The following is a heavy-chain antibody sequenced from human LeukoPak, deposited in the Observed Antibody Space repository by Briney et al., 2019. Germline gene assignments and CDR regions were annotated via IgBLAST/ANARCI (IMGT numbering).Heavy chain of an antibody. D-gene: IGHD2-2*03. V-gene: IGHV3-23*01. Sequence: GGSLRLSCAASGFTFSSYAMSWVRQAPGKGLEWVSAISGSGGSTYYADSVKGRFTISRDNSKNTLYLQTNSLRAEDTAVYYCAKDGYCSSTSCYQGPPNWFGPWGQGTLVTVSS. CDR2: ISGSGGST. CDR3: AKDGYCSSTSCYQGPPNWFGP. J-gene: IGHJ5*02. CDR1: GFTFSSYA.